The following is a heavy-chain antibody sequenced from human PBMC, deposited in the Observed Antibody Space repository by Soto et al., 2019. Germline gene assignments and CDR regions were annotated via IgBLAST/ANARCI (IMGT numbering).Heavy chain of an antibody. Sequence: SETLSLTCAVYGGSLSGYYWSWIRQPPGKGLEWIGEINHSGSTNYNPSLKSRVTISVDTSKNQFSLKLSSVTAADTAVYYCARGRPILTGTFYYYYYYLDVWGKGTTVTVSS. CDR2: INHSGST. D-gene: IGHD3-9*01. CDR3: ARGRPILTGTFYYYYYYLDV. CDR1: GGSLSGYY. V-gene: IGHV4-34*01. J-gene: IGHJ6*03.